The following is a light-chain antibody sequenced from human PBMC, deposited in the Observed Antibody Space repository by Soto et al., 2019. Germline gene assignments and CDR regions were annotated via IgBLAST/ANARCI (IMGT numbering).Light chain of an antibody. Sequence: QSVLTQPPSMSGAPGQRVTISCTGSSSNIGGYDVHWYQQLPETAPKLLMFVNSNRASGVPDRFSGSKSGTSASLTITGLQPDDEAYYYCQAFDRSLGNSLFGGGTKVTVL. V-gene: IGLV1-40*01. CDR3: QAFDRSLGNSL. CDR2: VNS. J-gene: IGLJ2*01. CDR1: SSNIGGYD.